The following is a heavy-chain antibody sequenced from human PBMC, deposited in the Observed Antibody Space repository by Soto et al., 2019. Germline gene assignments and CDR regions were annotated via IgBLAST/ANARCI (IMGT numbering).Heavy chain of an antibody. CDR1: GFTFSDYY. V-gene: IGHV3-11*01. D-gene: IGHD6-13*01. J-gene: IGHJ4*02. CDR3: ASHGSPIAAAPYLDY. CDR2: ISSSGSTI. Sequence: GSLRLSCAASGFTFSDYYMSWIRQAPGKGLEWVSYISSSGSTIYYADSVKGRFTISRDNAKNSLYLQMNSLRAEDTAVYYCASHGSPIAAAPYLDYWGQGTLVTVSS.